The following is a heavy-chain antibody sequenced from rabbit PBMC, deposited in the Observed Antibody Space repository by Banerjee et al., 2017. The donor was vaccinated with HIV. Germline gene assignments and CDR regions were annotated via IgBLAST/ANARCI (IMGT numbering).Heavy chain of an antibody. CDR1: GFSLSSSDY. D-gene: IGHD6-1*01. V-gene: IGHV1S45*01. CDR3: ARADALGYGLDL. J-gene: IGHJ3*01. CDR2: INTISGGT. Sequence: QEQLVESGGGLVQPEGSLTLTCTASGFSLSSSDYVNWVRQSPGKGLEWIGCINTISGGTVYATWAKGRFTFSKASSTAVIRQMSSLTAADMATYFCARADALGYGLDLWGQGTLVAVS.